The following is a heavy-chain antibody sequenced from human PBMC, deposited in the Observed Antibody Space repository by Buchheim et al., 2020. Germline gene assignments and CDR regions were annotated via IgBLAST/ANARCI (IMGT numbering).Heavy chain of an antibody. Sequence: QVQLQESGPGLVKPSETLSLTCTVSGGSISSYYWSWIRQPPGKGLEWIGYIYYSGSTNYNPSLKSRVTISVDTSKNQFSLKLSSVTAADTAVYYCARLWGDYEVSVNDYYFDYWGQGTL. D-gene: IGHD4-17*01. CDR2: IYYSGST. V-gene: IGHV4-59*08. CDR3: ARLWGDYEVSVNDYYFDY. CDR1: GGSISSYY. J-gene: IGHJ4*02.